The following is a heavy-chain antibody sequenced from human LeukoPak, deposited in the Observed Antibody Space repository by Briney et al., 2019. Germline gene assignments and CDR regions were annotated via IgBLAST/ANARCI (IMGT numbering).Heavy chain of an antibody. CDR2: IKQDGSEK. D-gene: IGHD2-21*01. Sequence: GGSLRLSCAASGFTFSSYWMSWVRQAPGKGLEWVANIKQDGSEKYYVDSVKGRFTISRDNAKNSLYLQMNSLRAEDTAVYYCARPIYCGGDCGTDYWGQGTLVTVSS. V-gene: IGHV3-7*01. CDR1: GFTFSSYW. J-gene: IGHJ4*02. CDR3: ARPIYCGGDCGTDY.